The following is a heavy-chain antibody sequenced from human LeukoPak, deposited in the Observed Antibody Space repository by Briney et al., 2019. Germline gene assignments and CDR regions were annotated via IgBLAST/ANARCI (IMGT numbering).Heavy chain of an antibody. D-gene: IGHD6-19*01. CDR2: ISYDGSNK. V-gene: IGHV3-30*04. Sequence: PGRSLRLSCAASGFTFSSYAMHWVRQAPGKGLEWVAVISYDGSNKYYADSVKGRFTISRDNSKNTLYLQMNSLRAEDTAVYYCAKDKYKGRIAVAADYWGQGTLVTVSS. J-gene: IGHJ4*02. CDR3: AKDKYKGRIAVAADY. CDR1: GFTFSSYA.